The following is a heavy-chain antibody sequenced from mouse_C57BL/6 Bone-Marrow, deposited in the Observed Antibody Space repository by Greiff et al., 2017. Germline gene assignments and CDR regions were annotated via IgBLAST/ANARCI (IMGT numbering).Heavy chain of an antibody. D-gene: IGHD1-1*01. Sequence: VKLVESGPGILQPSQTLSLTCSFSGFSLSTFGMGVGWIRQPSGKGLEWLAHIWWDDDKYYNPALKSRLTISKDTSKNQVFLKIANVDTADTATYYCARIDAFYYYGSSYPFAYWGQGTLVTVSA. V-gene: IGHV8-8*01. CDR3: ARIDAFYYYGSSYPFAY. J-gene: IGHJ3*01. CDR2: IWWDDDK. CDR1: GFSLSTFGMG.